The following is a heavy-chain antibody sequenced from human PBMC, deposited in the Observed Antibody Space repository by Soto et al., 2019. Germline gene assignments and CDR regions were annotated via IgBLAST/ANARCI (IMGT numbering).Heavy chain of an antibody. J-gene: IGHJ4*02. D-gene: IGHD3-22*01. Sequence: SETLSLTCVVSGYSISRGYYWGWIRQPPGKGLEWIGSIHHRGNTYYNPSLKRRVTISLDTSKNQFSLKLNSVTAADTAVYFCARDAFDSGGYSIDYWGQGTLVTVSS. CDR1: GYSISRGYY. V-gene: IGHV4-38-2*02. CDR3: ARDAFDSGGYSIDY. CDR2: IHHRGNT.